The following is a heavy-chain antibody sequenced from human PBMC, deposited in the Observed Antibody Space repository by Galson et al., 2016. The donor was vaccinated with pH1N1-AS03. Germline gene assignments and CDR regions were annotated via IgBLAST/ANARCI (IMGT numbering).Heavy chain of an antibody. Sequence: SLRLSCAASGFTFNYHGMNWVRQAPGKGLECIAYISGSGRIIFYADSVKGRFTISRDNAKNSLSLQTNTLRAEDTAVYYCARDILTGDYYGMDVWGQGTTVTVS. CDR3: ARDILTGDYYGMDV. J-gene: IGHJ6*02. CDR2: ISGSGRII. D-gene: IGHD2-21*01. CDR1: GFTFNYHG. V-gene: IGHV3-48*03.